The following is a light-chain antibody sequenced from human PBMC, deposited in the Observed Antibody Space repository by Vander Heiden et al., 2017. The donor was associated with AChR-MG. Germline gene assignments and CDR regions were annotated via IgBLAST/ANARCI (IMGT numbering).Light chain of an antibody. Sequence: SYELTQPLSVSVALGQTARITCGGNNIGSKNVHWYQQKPGQAPVLVIYRDSNRPSGIPERFSGSNSGNTATLTISRAQAGDEADYYCQVCDSSTAVFGGGTKLTGL. CDR2: RDS. V-gene: IGLV3-9*01. CDR3: QVCDSSTAV. CDR1: NIGSKN. J-gene: IGLJ3*02.